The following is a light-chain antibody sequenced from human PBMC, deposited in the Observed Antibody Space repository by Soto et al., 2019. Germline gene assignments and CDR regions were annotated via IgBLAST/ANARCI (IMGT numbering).Light chain of an antibody. J-gene: IGKJ5*01. CDR3: QQRYTWPIT. CDR1: QRVTSY. Sequence: EIVLIQSPATLSLSPGERATLSCRASQRVTSYLAWYQQKPGQAPRLLMYDESTRATGIPARFSGSGSATDFTLTITNLEPEDFAVYYCQQRYTWPITFGQGTRLEIK. V-gene: IGKV3-11*01. CDR2: DES.